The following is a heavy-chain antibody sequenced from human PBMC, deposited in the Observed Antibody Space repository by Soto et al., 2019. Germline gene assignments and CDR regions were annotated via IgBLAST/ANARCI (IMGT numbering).Heavy chain of an antibody. J-gene: IGHJ4*02. CDR3: ARDMAYDSSGYSIDY. V-gene: IGHV4-31*03. D-gene: IGHD3-22*01. CDR1: GGSISSGGYY. CDR2: IYYSGST. Sequence: SSETLSLTCTVSGGSISSGGYYWSWIRQHPGKGLEWIGYIYYSGSTYYNPSLKSRVTIPVDTSKNQFSLKLSSVTAADTAVYYCARDMAYDSSGYSIDYWGQGTLVTVSS.